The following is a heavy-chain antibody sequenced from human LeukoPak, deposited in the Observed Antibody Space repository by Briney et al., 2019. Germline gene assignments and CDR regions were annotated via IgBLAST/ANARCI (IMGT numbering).Heavy chain of an antibody. CDR2: ISNDSKNI. D-gene: IGHD6-25*01. Sequence: GGSLRLSCTASGFTFSRHWMHWVRHAPEKGLEWVSRISNDSKNIAYADSVKDRFTISRDNAKNTLYLEINSLGTEDTAVYYCARRPTASAERGMDVWGHGTTVIVSS. J-gene: IGHJ6*02. V-gene: IGHV3-74*01. CDR1: GFTFSRHW. CDR3: ARRPTASAERGMDV.